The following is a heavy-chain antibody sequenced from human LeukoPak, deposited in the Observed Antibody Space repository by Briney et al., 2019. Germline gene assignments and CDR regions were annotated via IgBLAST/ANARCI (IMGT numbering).Heavy chain of an antibody. V-gene: IGHV3-7*01. CDR2: IKQDGSEK. Sequence: GGSLRLSCAASGFTFSSYWISWVRQAPGKGLEWVANIKQDGSEKYYVDSVKGRFTISRDNAKNSLYLQMNSLRAEDTAVYYCARDGQWLDLDYWGQGTLVTVSS. D-gene: IGHD6-19*01. CDR1: GFTFSSYW. J-gene: IGHJ4*02. CDR3: ARDGQWLDLDY.